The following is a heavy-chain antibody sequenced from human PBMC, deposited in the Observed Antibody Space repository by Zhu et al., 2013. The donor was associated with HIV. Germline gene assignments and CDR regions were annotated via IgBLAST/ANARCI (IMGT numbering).Heavy chain of an antibody. CDR3: ARVRERFLQWLAY. V-gene: IGHV1-2*02. CDR1: GYIFTTYY. CDR2: INPNSGGT. Sequence: QVQLVQSGSEVKKPGASVKVSCKASGYIFTTYYMHWVRQAPGQGLQWMGWINPNSGGTNYAQKFQGRVTMTRDTSINTVYMELARLKSDDTAVYYCARVRERFLQWLAYWGQGTLVTVSS. J-gene: IGHJ4*02. D-gene: IGHD3-3*01.